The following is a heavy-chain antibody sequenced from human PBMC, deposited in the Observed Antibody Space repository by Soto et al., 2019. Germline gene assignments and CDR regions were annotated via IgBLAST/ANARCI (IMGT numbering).Heavy chain of an antibody. CDR1: GGTFSSYA. J-gene: IGHJ5*02. Sequence: QVQLVQSGAEVKKPGSSVKVSCKASGGTFSSYAISWVRQAPGQGLEWMGGIIPIFDTANYAQKFQGRVTITADESTSTAYMELSSLRSEATAVYYCARSKCEVLAATQYWFDPWCQGTLVTVSS. D-gene: IGHD2-15*01. CDR2: IIPIFDTA. V-gene: IGHV1-69*01. CDR3: ARSKCEVLAATQYWFDP.